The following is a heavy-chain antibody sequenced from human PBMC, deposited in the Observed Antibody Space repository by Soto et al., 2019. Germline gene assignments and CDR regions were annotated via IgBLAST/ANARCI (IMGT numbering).Heavy chain of an antibody. CDR3: ARSYCSSTSCSIEYYYGMDV. D-gene: IGHD2-2*01. Sequence: GASVKVSCKASGGTFSSYAISWVRQAPGQGLEWMGGIIPIFGTANYAQKFQGRVTITADESMSTAYMELSSLRSEDTAVYYCARSYCSSTSCSIEYYYGMDVWGQGTTVTVSS. CDR1: GGTFSSYA. CDR2: IIPIFGTA. J-gene: IGHJ6*02. V-gene: IGHV1-69*13.